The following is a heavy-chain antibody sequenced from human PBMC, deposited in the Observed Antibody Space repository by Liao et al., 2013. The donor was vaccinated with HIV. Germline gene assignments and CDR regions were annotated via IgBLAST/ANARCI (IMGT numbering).Heavy chain of an antibody. V-gene: IGHV4-61*02. CDR1: GGSISSGSYY. Sequence: QVQLQESGPGLVKPSQTLSVTCTVSGGSISSGSYYWSWIRQPAGKGLEWIGRIYTSGSTNHNPSLKSRVTISVDTSKNQFSLKLTSVTAADTAIYYCATSYMGGDETFDFWGPGTLVTVSS. CDR3: ATSYMGGDETFDF. D-gene: IGHD2-21*02. CDR2: IYTSGST. J-gene: IGHJ4*02.